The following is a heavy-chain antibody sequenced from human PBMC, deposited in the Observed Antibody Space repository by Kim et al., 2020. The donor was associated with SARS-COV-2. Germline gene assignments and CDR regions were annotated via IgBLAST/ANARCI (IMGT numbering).Heavy chain of an antibody. V-gene: IGHV4-61*01. CDR1: GGSVRSGHYY. CDR3: ARERVGATPRFDY. Sequence: SETLSLTCTVSGGSVRSGHYYWSWIRQSSGKGLEWIGYIYHSGSTNYNPSLKRRVTISVDTSKNQFSLNLSSVTAADTAVYYCARERVGATPRFDYWCQGTLVNVSS. D-gene: IGHD1-26*01. CDR2: IYHSGST. J-gene: IGHJ4*02.